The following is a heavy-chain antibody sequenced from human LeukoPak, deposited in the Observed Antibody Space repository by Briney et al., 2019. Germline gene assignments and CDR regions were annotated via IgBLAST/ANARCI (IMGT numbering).Heavy chain of an antibody. Sequence: GGSLRLSCAASGFTFSSYAMSWVRQAPGKGLEWVSAISGSGGSTYYADSVKGRFTISRDNAKNLLFLQMNSLRAEDTAVYYCARSPSGYWDFDYWGQGTLVTVSS. CDR2: ISGSGGST. D-gene: IGHD6-13*01. V-gene: IGHV3-23*01. J-gene: IGHJ4*02. CDR1: GFTFSSYA. CDR3: ARSPSGYWDFDY.